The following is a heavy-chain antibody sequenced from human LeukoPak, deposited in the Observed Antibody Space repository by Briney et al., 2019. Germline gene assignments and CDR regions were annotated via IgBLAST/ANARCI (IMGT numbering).Heavy chain of an antibody. V-gene: IGHV3-21*01. CDR3: ARDFQSAMVRTHDY. Sequence: RTGGSLRLSCAASGFIFRNYVVAWVRQAPGKGLEWVSFISSSSSYIYYADSVKGRFTISRDNAKNSLYLQMNSLRAEDTAVYYCARDFQSAMVRTHDYWGQGTLVTVSS. D-gene: IGHD3-10*01. CDR2: ISSSSSYI. J-gene: IGHJ4*02. CDR1: GFIFRNYV.